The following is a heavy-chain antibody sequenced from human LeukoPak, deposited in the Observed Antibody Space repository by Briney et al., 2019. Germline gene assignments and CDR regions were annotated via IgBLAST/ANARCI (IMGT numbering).Heavy chain of an antibody. D-gene: IGHD1-1*01. CDR3: ATYINWVAGDV. CDR1: GFTFSESW. J-gene: IGHJ6*02. V-gene: IGHV3-7*01. Sequence: GGSLRLSCAAFGFTFSESWMTWVRQVPGQGLEWVAHINHEGGGIQYVDSVKGRFTISRDNAKGSVYLQMNSLRAEDTAIYHCATYINWVAGDVWGQGTTVIVSS. CDR2: INHEGGGI.